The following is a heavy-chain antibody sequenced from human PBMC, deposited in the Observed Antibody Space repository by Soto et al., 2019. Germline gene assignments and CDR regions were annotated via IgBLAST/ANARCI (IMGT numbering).Heavy chain of an antibody. V-gene: IGHV1-69*13. J-gene: IGHJ6*02. Sequence: SVKVSCKASGGTFSSYAISWVRQAPGQGLEWKGGIIPIFGTANYAQKFQGRVTITADESTSTAYMELSSLRSEDTAVYYCASRFGKPYYYDSSGYYYSTRGHYYGMDVWGQGTTVTVSS. CDR1: GGTFSSYA. CDR2: IIPIFGTA. D-gene: IGHD3-22*01. CDR3: ASRFGKPYYYDSSGYYYSTRGHYYGMDV.